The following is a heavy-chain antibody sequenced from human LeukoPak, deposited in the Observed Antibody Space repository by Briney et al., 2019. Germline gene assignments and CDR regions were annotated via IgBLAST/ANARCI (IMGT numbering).Heavy chain of an antibody. CDR1: GFTFSSYS. Sequence: GGSLRLSCAASGFTFSSYSMNWVRQAPGKGLEWVSSISSSSSYIYYADSVKGRFTISRDNAKNSLYLQMNSLRAEDTAVYYCARKTYGSGSYNDYWGQGTLVTVSS. D-gene: IGHD3-10*01. J-gene: IGHJ4*02. V-gene: IGHV3-21*01. CDR3: ARKTYGSGSYNDY. CDR2: ISSSSSYI.